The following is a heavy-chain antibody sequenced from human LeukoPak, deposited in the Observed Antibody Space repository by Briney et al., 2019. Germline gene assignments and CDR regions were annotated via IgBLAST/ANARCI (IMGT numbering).Heavy chain of an antibody. D-gene: IGHD3-22*01. CDR1: GYTFTGYY. CDR3: ARAKLGIVVVMRFEY. V-gene: IGHV1-2*02. J-gene: IGHJ4*02. Sequence: ASVKVSCKASGYTFTGYYMHWVRQAPGQGLEWMGWINPNSGGTNYAQKFQSRVTMTRDTSISTAYMELSRLRSDDTAVYYCARAKLGIVVVMRFEYWGQGTLVTVSS. CDR2: INPNSGGT.